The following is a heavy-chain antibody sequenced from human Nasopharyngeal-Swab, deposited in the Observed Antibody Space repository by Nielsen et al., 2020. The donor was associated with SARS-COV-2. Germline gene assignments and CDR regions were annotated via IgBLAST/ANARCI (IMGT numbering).Heavy chain of an antibody. CDR1: GFTFSNAW. V-gene: IGHV3-15*01. J-gene: IGHJ4*02. CDR2: ITSKTDGGTT. CDR3: TTPWGAWLPDFDY. Sequence: SCAASGFTFSNAWMSWVRQPPGKGLEWVGRITSKTDGGTTDYAAHVKGRFTISTDDSKNTLYLQMNSLKTEDTAVYYCTTPWGAWLPDFDYWGQGTLVTVSS. D-gene: IGHD5-12*01.